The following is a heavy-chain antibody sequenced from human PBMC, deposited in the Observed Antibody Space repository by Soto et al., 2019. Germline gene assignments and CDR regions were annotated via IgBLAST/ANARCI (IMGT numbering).Heavy chain of an antibody. CDR2: INPNSGGT. Sequence: ASVKVSCKASGYTFTGYYMHWVRQAPGQGLEWMGWINPNSGGTNYAQKFQGWVTMTRDTSISTAYMELSRLRSDDTAVYYCARDPISPLAAAGTWLIPQTQYDMVVRGQAITVTV. V-gene: IGHV1-2*04. D-gene: IGHD6-13*01. CDR1: GYTFTGYY. CDR3: ARDPISPLAAAGTWLIPQTQYDMVV. J-gene: IGHJ6*02.